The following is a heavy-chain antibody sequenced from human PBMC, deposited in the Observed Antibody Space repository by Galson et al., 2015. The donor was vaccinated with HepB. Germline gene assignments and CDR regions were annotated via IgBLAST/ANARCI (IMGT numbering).Heavy chain of an antibody. CDR3: AREEGVTTNNWLDP. J-gene: IGHJ5*02. CDR1: GGTFSSYA. V-gene: IGHV1-69*13. CDR2: IIPIFGTA. Sequence: SVKVSCKASGGTFSSYAISWVRQAPGQGLEWMGGIIPIFGTANYAQKFQGRVTITADESTSTAYMELSSLRSEDTAVYYCAREEGVTTNNWLDPWGQGTLATVSS. D-gene: IGHD4-17*01.